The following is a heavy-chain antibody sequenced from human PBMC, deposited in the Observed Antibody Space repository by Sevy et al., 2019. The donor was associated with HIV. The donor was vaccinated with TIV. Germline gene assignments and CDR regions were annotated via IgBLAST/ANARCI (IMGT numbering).Heavy chain of an antibody. CDR3: ARDLQQWLVRGNYFDY. CDR1: GFTFSSYA. J-gene: IGHJ4*02. Sequence: GGSLRLSCAASGFTFSSYAMHWVRQAPGKGLEWVAVISYDGSNKYYAYSVKGRFTISRDNSKNTLYLQMNSLRAEDTAVYYCARDLQQWLVRGNYFDYWGQGTLVTVSS. V-gene: IGHV3-30-3*01. CDR2: ISYDGSNK. D-gene: IGHD6-19*01.